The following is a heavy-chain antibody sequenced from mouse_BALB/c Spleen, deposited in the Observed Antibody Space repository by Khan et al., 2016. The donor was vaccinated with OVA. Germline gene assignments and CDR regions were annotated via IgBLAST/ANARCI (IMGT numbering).Heavy chain of an antibody. D-gene: IGHD1-1*01. J-gene: IGHJ3*01. CDR1: GYTFTSYW. CDR3: VNHGSSSAWFTY. V-gene: IGHV1-7*01. Sequence: QVQLQQSGAELAKPGASVKMSCKASGYTFTSYWMHWVKQRPGQGLEWIGYIDPSTDYTEYNQKFRDKATLTVDKSSTTVYMQLTSLTSEDSAVYYWVNHGSSSAWFTYWGQGTLVTVSA. CDR2: IDPSTDYT.